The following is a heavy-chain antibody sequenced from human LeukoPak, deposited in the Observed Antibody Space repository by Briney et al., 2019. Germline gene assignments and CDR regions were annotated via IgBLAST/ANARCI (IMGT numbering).Heavy chain of an antibody. V-gene: IGHV3-30*02. J-gene: IGHJ4*02. CDR2: IRYDGSNK. CDR1: GLTFSSYG. Sequence: PGGSLRLSCAASGLTFSSYGMHWVRQAPGKGLEWVAFIRYDGSNKYYADSVKGRFTISRDNSKNTLYLQMNSLRAEDTAVYYCARDGSARQLDYDYWGQGTLVTVSS. CDR3: ARDGSARQLDYDY. D-gene: IGHD2-2*03.